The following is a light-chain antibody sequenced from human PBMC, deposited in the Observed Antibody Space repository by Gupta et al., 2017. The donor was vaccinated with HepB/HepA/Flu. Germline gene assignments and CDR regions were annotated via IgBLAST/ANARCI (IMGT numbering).Light chain of an antibody. Sequence: TPLSPSPSFLSASLGDRVTITCRASQGINTYLAWYQQKPGKAPKLLIYAASTLQSGVPSSFSGSGSGTEFTLTISSLQPEDFATYYCQQLNSYPLTFGGGTKVEIK. J-gene: IGKJ4*01. CDR2: AAS. CDR1: QGINTY. V-gene: IGKV1-9*01. CDR3: QQLNSYPLT.